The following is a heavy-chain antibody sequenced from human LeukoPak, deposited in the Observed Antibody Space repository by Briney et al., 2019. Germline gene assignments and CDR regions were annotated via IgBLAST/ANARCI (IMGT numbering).Heavy chain of an antibody. J-gene: IGHJ4*02. Sequence: GGSLRLSCAASGFTFSSYWMSWVRQAPGKGLEWVANIKQDGSEKYYVDSVKGRFTISRDNAKNSLYLQMNSLRAEDTAVYYCAATYYYDSSGYPPDYWGQGTLVTVSS. V-gene: IGHV3-7*01. D-gene: IGHD3-22*01. CDR2: IKQDGSEK. CDR3: AATYYYDSSGYPPDY. CDR1: GFTFSSYW.